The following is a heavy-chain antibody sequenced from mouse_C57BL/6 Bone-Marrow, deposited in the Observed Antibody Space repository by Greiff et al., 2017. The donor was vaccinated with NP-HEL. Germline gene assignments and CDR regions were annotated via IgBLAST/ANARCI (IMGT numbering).Heavy chain of an antibody. CDR2: IYPGSGNT. CDR3: ALYYGSSHWYFDV. CDR1: GYTFTDYY. V-gene: IGHV1-76*01. D-gene: IGHD1-1*01. Sequence: QVQLKESGAELVRPGASVKLSCKASGYTFTDYYINWVKQRPGQGLEWIARIYPGSGNTYYNEKFKGKATLTAEQSSSTAYMQLSSLTSEDSAVYFCALYYGSSHWYFDVWGTGTTVTVSS. J-gene: IGHJ1*03.